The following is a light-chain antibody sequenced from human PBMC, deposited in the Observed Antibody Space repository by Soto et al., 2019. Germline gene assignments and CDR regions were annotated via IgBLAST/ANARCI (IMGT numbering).Light chain of an antibody. V-gene: IGKV3-11*01. CDR1: QSVSSY. Sequence: IVLTQSPATLSLSPGERATLPCRASQSVSSYLAWYQQKPGQAPWLLIYDASNRATGIPARFSGSGSGTDFTLTISSLEPEDFAVYYCQQRSNFWKFGQGTKVDIK. CDR3: QQRSNFWK. J-gene: IGKJ1*01. CDR2: DAS.